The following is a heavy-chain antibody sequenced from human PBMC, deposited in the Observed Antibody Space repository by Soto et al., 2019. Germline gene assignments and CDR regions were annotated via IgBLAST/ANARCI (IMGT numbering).Heavy chain of an antibody. CDR1: GYTFTSYG. V-gene: IGHV1-18*01. D-gene: IGHD1-1*01. CDR2: ISAYNGNT. CDR3: ARVRVRPRRRFDP. J-gene: IGHJ5*02. Sequence: QVQLVQSGAEVKKPGASVKVSCKASGYTFTSYGISWVRQAPGQGLEWMGWISAYNGNTNYAQKLQGRVTRTTDTSPRKAYMERRSLSSDDTAVYYCARVRVRPRRRFDPWGQGTLVTVSS.